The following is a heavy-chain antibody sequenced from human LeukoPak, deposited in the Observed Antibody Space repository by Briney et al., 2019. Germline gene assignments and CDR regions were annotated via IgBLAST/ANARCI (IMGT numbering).Heavy chain of an antibody. CDR1: GYTFTSYG. D-gene: IGHD3-9*01. Sequence: ASVKVSCKASGYTFTSYGVSWVRQAPGQGLEWMGWISAYNGNTNYAQKLQGRVTMTTDTSTSTANMELRSLRSDDTAVYYCARDLSLYYDILTGRAMDVWGKGTTVTISS. V-gene: IGHV1-18*01. CDR2: ISAYNGNT. CDR3: ARDLSLYYDILTGRAMDV. J-gene: IGHJ6*04.